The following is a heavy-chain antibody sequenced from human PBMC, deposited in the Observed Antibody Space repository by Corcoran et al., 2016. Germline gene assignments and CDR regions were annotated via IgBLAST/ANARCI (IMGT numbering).Heavy chain of an antibody. J-gene: IGHJ6*02. CDR1: GGSISSYY. CDR3: ARGIIVRRDSSGYYYHYYGMDV. Sequence: QVQLQESGPGLVKPSETLSLTCTVSGGSISSYYWSWIRQPAGKGLEWIGRIYTSGSTNYNPSLKSRVTMSVDTSKNQFSLKLSSVTAADTAVYSCARGIIVRRDSSGYYYHYYGMDVWGQGTTVTVSS. D-gene: IGHD3-22*01. V-gene: IGHV4-4*07. CDR2: IYTSGST.